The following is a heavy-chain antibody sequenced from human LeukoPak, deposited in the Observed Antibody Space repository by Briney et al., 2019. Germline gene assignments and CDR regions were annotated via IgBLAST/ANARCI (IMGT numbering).Heavy chain of an antibody. CDR1: GFTVSSNY. D-gene: IGHD7-27*01. Sequence: GGSLRLSCAASGFTVSSNYMSWVRQAPGKGPEWVSVIYSGGTTYYADSVKGRFTISRDNSKKTLYLQMNSLRAEDTAVYYCARETGDDASDIWGQGTMVTVSS. J-gene: IGHJ3*02. CDR3: ARETGDDASDI. V-gene: IGHV3-66*01. CDR2: IYSGGTT.